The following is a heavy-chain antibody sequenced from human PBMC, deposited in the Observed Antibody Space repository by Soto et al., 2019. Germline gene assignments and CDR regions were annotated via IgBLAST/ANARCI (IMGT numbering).Heavy chain of an antibody. D-gene: IGHD1-26*01. CDR2: ISYDGSNK. CDR3: AKGEHWELLRLFDY. Sequence: QVQLVESGGGVVQPGRSLRLSCAASGFTFSSYGMHWVRQAPGKGLEWVAVISYDGSNKYYADSVKGRFTISRDNSKNTLYLQMKSLRAEDTAVYYCAKGEHWELLRLFDYWGQGTLVTVSS. V-gene: IGHV3-30*18. CDR1: GFTFSSYG. J-gene: IGHJ4*02.